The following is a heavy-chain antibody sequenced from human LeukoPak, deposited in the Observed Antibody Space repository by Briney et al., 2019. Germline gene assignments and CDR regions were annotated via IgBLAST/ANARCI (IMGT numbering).Heavy chain of an antibody. V-gene: IGHV3-23*01. D-gene: IGHD3-22*01. Sequence: GGSLRLSCAASGFTLSTYAMSWVRQAPGKGLEWVSAISDSGDNTHYADSVKGRFTISRDSSKSTLYLQMNSLRADDTAVYYCARHARDTSDYFDYWGQGTLVTVSS. J-gene: IGHJ4*02. CDR3: ARHARDTSDYFDY. CDR1: GFTLSTYA. CDR2: ISDSGDNT.